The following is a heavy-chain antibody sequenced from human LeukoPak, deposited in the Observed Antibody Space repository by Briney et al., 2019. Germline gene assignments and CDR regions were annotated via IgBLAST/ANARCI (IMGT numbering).Heavy chain of an antibody. Sequence: SETLSLTCSVSGGSISSGSYYWSWLRQPAGKGLEWIGRIYTSGNTNYNPSLKSRVTISVDTSKNQFSLKLNSVTAADTAVYYCATTIYYDGSGAYHFDYWGQGTLVTVSS. V-gene: IGHV4-61*02. CDR1: GGSISSGSYY. D-gene: IGHD3-22*01. CDR3: ATTIYYDGSGAYHFDY. J-gene: IGHJ4*02. CDR2: IYTSGNT.